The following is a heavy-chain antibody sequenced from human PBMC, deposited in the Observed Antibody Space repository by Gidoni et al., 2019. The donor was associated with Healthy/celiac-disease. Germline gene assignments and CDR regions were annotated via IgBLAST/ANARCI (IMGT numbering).Heavy chain of an antibody. J-gene: IGHJ6*03. CDR1: GGSFSGYY. CDR2: INHSVST. CDR3: ARGPSNYDFWSGYYTHMDV. Sequence: QVQLQQWGAGLLKPSETLYITCAGEGGSFSGYYRGWIRQPPGKGLEWIGEINHSVSTNYNPSLKSRVTISVDTSKNQFSLKLSSVTAADTAVYYCARGPSNYDFWSGYYTHMDVWGKGTTVTVSS. V-gene: IGHV4-34*01. D-gene: IGHD3-3*01.